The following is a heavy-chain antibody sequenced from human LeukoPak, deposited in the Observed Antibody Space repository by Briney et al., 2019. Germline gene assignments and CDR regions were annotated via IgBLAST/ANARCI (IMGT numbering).Heavy chain of an antibody. J-gene: IGHJ4*02. CDR2: IYYSGST. V-gene: IGHV4-59*08. CDR3: ARRRFYYFDY. D-gene: IGHD2/OR15-2a*01. CDR1: GGSISSYY. Sequence: SETLSLTCTVSGGSISSYYWSWIRQPPGKGLGWIGYIYYSGSTNYNPSLKSRVTISVDTSKNQFSLKLSSVTAADTAVYYCARRRFYYFDYWGQGTLVTVSS.